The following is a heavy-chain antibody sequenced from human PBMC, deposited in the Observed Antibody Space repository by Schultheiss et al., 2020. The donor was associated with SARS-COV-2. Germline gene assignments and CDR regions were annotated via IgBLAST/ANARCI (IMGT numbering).Heavy chain of an antibody. CDR2: ISGSGGST. CDR1: GGSISSSN. Sequence: ETLSLTCAVSGGSISSSNWWSWVRQPPGKGLEWVSAISGSGGSTYYADSVKGRFTISRDNSKNTLYLQMNSLRAEDTAVYYCTSPFWDYYGMDVWGQGTTVTVSS. V-gene: IGHV3-23*01. J-gene: IGHJ6*02. CDR3: TSPFWDYYGMDV. D-gene: IGHD3-16*01.